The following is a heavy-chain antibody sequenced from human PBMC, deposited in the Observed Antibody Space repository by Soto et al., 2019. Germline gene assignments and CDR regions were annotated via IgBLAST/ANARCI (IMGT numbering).Heavy chain of an antibody. J-gene: IGHJ6*02. V-gene: IGHV3-13*04. CDR1: GFTFSSYD. CDR3: ARSPPGGYHYYYDIDV. D-gene: IGHD3-22*01. CDR2: IGTAGDT. Sequence: EVQLVESGGGLVQPGGSLRLSCAASGFTFSSYDMHWVRQPTEKGLEWVSAIGTAGDTYYPGSVKGRFTISRENAKNSLYLQMNSLRAVDTAVYYCARSPPGGYHYYYDIDVWGQGTTVTVSS.